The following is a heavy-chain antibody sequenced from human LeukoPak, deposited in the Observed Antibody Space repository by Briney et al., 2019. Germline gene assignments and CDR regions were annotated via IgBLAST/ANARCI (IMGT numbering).Heavy chain of an antibody. Sequence: GGSLRLSCAASGFTFSSYAMSWVRQAPGKGLEWVSAISGSGDSTYYADSVKGRFTISRDNSKNTLYLQMNSLRAEDTAVYYCATSDSRRSWDWFAPWGQGTLVTVSS. D-gene: IGHD2-2*01. CDR2: ISGSGDST. CDR1: GFTFSSYA. CDR3: ATSDSRRSWDWFAP. V-gene: IGHV3-23*01. J-gene: IGHJ5*02.